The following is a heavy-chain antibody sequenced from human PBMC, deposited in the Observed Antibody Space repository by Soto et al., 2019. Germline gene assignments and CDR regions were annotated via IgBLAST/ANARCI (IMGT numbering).Heavy chain of an antibody. J-gene: IGHJ4*02. Sequence: EVQLLESGGGVVQPGGSLRLSCVASGFNFKKFAMAWVRQAAGGGREWVSGISCCGGSASYADSVKGRFSIARDDSKNTVSLQLNSLRVEDTAQYYCAKADGQQWLIPHLDNWGQGTLVTVS. CDR3: AKADGQQWLIPHLDN. CDR2: ISCCGGSA. V-gene: IGHV3-23*01. CDR1: GFNFKKFA. D-gene: IGHD6-19*01.